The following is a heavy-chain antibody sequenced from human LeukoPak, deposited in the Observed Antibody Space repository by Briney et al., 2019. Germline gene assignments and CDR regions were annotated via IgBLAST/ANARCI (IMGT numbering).Heavy chain of an antibody. CDR2: ISGSGGNT. CDR1: GFTFSSYA. CDR3: AKAYYESSGYPTGY. D-gene: IGHD3-22*01. V-gene: IGHV3-23*01. Sequence: GGSLRLSCAASGFTFSSYAMTWVRQAPGKGLEWVSAISGSGGNTYYADSVKGRFTISRDNSKNTLYLQMNSLRVEDTAVYYCAKAYYESSGYPTGYWGQGTLVTVSS. J-gene: IGHJ4*02.